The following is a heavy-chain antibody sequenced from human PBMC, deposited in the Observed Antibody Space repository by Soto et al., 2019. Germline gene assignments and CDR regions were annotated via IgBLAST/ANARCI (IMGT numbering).Heavy chain of an antibody. CDR2: ISSRGSTI. J-gene: IGHJ6*02. CDR1: GFTFSSYE. V-gene: IGHV3-48*03. Sequence: EVQLVESGGGLVQPGGSLRLSCAASGFTFSSYEMNWVRQAPGKGLEWVSYISSRGSTIYYADSGKGRFTISRDNAKNSLYLQMNSLRAEDTAVDYCARGAIGYCTTGVCYTVPACMDVWCQGTTVTVSS. CDR3: ARGAIGYCTTGVCYTVPACMDV. D-gene: IGHD2-8*01.